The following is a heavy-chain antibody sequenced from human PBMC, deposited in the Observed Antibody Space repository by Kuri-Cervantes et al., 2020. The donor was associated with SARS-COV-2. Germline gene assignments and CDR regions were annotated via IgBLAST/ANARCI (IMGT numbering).Heavy chain of an antibody. CDR2: ISSRSGYI. CDR3: ASRYSSSWYAVDY. J-gene: IGHJ4*02. Sequence: GESLKISCAASGFTFSRYTMNWVRRAPGKGLEWVSSISSRSGYIYYSGSIKGRFTISRDNAKNSLYLQMNSLRAEDTAVYYCASRYSSSWYAVDYWGQGTLVTVSS. CDR1: GFTFSRYT. V-gene: IGHV3-21*01. D-gene: IGHD6-13*01.